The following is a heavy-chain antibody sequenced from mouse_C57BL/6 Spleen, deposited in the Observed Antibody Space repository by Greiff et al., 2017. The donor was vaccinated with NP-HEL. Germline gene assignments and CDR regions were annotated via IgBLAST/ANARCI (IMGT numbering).Heavy chain of an antibody. CDR3: ARGTRAWFAY. V-gene: IGHV3-6*01. J-gene: IGHJ3*01. CDR1: GYSITSGYY. CDR2: ISYDGSN. Sequence: EVKLMESGPGLVKPSQSLSLTCSVTGYSITSGYYWNWIRQFPGNKLEWMGYISYDGSNNYNPSLKNRISITRDTSKNQFFLKLNSVTTEDTATYYCARGTRAWFAYWGQGTLVTVSA.